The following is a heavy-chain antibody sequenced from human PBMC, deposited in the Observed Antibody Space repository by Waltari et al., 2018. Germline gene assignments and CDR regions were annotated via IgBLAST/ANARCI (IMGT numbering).Heavy chain of an antibody. CDR1: GFTFGGYT. CDR3: AREWGVMVGTAGFYFDY. J-gene: IGHJ4*02. Sequence: EVQLVGSGGGLVKPGGSLRHSCAASGFTFGGYTMNWFRQAPGKGLEWVSSISSGSSYIYYADSVKGRFTISRDNAKNSLYLQMNSLRVEDTAVYYCAREWGVMVGTAGFYFDYWGQGALVTVSS. CDR2: ISSGSSYI. V-gene: IGHV3-21*01. D-gene: IGHD2-15*01.